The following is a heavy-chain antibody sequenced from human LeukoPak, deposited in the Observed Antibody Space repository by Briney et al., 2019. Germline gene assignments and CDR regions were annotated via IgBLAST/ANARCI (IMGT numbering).Heavy chain of an antibody. CDR2: IYYSGST. J-gene: IGHJ5*02. Sequence: SQTLSLTCTVSGDSISSNGYYWNWLRQHPVKGLEWIGYIYYSGSTDYNPSLRSRVTMSVDTSKNQFSLKVTSVTVADTAVYYCARGRHYYDPWGQGTLVTVSS. CDR3: ARGRHYYDP. D-gene: IGHD1-26*01. V-gene: IGHV4-31*03. CDR1: GDSISSNGYY.